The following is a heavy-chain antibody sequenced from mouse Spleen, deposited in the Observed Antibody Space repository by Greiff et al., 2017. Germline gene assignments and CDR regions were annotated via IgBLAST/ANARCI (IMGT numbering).Heavy chain of an antibody. CDR3: TRGDYGNYVGFDY. J-gene: IGHJ2*01. Sequence: QVQLQQPGAELVRPGASVKLSCKASGYTFTSYWINWVKQRPGQGLEWIGNIYPSDSYTNYNQKFKDKATLTVDKSSSTAYMQLSSPTSEDSAVYYCTRGDYGNYVGFDYWGQGTTLTVSS. D-gene: IGHD2-1*01. CDR2: IYPSDSYT. CDR1: GYTFTSYW. V-gene: IGHV1-69*02.